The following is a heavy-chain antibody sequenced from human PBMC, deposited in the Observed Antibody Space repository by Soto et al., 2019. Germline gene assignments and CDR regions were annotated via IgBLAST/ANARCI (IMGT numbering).Heavy chain of an antibody. CDR3: ARAPYTSTWKFQH. D-gene: IGHD6-13*01. Sequence: ASVKVSCKASGYTFTSYGISWVRQAPGQGLEWMGWISAYNAKTNYAQNFQGRVTMTTDTSTSTAYMELRNLRSDDTAVYYCARAPYTSTWKFQHWGQGTLVTVSS. V-gene: IGHV1-18*01. CDR2: ISAYNAKT. CDR1: GYTFTSYG. J-gene: IGHJ1*01.